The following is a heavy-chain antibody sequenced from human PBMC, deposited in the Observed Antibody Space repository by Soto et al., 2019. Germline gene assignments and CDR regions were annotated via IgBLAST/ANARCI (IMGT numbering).Heavy chain of an antibody. CDR2: IYSSGST. CDR3: ARSSHKESWFDP. Sequence: LSLTCTVSGGSVSNFYWNWIRQSAGKGLEWIGRIYSSGSTNYNPSLRSRVTMSVDTSKNQFSLKLNSVTAADTAVYYCARSSHKESWFDPWGQGTLVTV. CDR1: GGSVSNFY. J-gene: IGHJ5*02. V-gene: IGHV4-4*07. D-gene: IGHD6-13*01.